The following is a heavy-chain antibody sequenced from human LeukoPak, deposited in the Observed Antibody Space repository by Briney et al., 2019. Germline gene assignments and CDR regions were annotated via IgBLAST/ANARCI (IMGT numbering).Heavy chain of an antibody. CDR2: LYYSRST. CDR1: GGSISSHS. D-gene: IGHD1-26*01. CDR3: ARDERRGTYYGTFDS. J-gene: IGHJ4*02. V-gene: IGHV4-59*11. Sequence: SETLSLTCTVSGGSISSHSWSWIRQPPGKGLEWIGYLYYSRSTSYNPFLKSRVTISVDTSSNRFSLKLSSVTAADTAVYYCARDERRGTYYGTFDSWGQGTLVTVSS.